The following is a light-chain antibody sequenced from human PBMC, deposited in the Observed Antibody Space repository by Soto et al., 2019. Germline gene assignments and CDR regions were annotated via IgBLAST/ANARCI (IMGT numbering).Light chain of an antibody. CDR2: KAS. V-gene: IGKV1-5*03. CDR3: QLYSSYPYT. CDR1: QSISSW. J-gene: IGKJ2*01. Sequence: DIQMTQSPSTLSASVGDRVTITCRASQSISSWLAWYQQKPGTAPKLLIYKASSLQSGVPSRFSGSGSGTESTLTISSLQPDDFATYYCQLYSSYPYTFGQGPKLEIK.